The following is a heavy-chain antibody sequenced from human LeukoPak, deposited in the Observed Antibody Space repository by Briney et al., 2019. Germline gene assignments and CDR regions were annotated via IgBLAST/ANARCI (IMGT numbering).Heavy chain of an antibody. D-gene: IGHD5-12*01. Sequence: ASLKVSCKASGYSFTAAYNIHWLRQAPGQGPEFTGWINPNSGDTRYAQKFQGRVTVTRDTVISTAYMELNSLTSDDTAVYYCARDPRGTYDYWGQGTLVTVSS. CDR2: INPNSGDT. V-gene: IGHV1-2*02. J-gene: IGHJ4*02. CDR3: ARDPRGTYDY. CDR1: GYSFTAAYN.